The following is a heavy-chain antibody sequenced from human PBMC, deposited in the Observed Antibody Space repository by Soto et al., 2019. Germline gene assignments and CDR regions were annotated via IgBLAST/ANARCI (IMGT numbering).Heavy chain of an antibody. V-gene: IGHV4-30-2*01. D-gene: IGHD3-22*01. CDR2: IYQSGST. CDR1: GGSISSGGYS. J-gene: IGHJ4*02. CDR3: ARGSNSGGCYEGFDY. Sequence: QLQLQESGSGLVKPSQTLSLTCAVSGGSISSGGYSWSWIRQAPGKGLEWIGYIYQSGSTYYNPSLKSRVTISVDMYSNQFSLKLSSVTAADTAVYYCARGSNSGGCYEGFDYWGQGTLVTVSS.